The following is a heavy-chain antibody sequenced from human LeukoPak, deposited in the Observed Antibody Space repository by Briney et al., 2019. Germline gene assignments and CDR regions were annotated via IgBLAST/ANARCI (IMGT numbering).Heavy chain of an antibody. J-gene: IGHJ4*02. CDR1: GGTFSSYA. D-gene: IGHD3-10*01. Sequence: GASVKVSCNASGGTFSSYAISWVRQAPGQGLEWMGGIIPIFDTANYAQKFQGRVTITADESTTTAYMELSSLRSEDTAMYYCAKAMVRGVLIPKEWWGQGTLVTVSS. CDR2: IIPIFDTA. V-gene: IGHV1-69*13. CDR3: AKAMVRGVLIPKEW.